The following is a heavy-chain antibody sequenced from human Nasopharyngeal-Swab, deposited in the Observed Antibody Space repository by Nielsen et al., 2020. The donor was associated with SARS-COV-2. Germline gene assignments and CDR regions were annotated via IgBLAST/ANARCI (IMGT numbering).Heavy chain of an antibody. V-gene: IGHV4-31*03. D-gene: IGHD3-3*01. CDR3: ARDNSPYITIFGVGSRDAFDI. Sequence: SETLSLTCTVSGGSISSGGYYWSWIRQHPGKGLEWIGYIYYSGSTYYNPSLKSRVTISVDTSKNQFSLKLSSVTAADTAVYYCARDNSPYITIFGVGSRDAFDIWGQGTMVTVSS. CDR2: IYYSGST. J-gene: IGHJ3*02. CDR1: GGSISSGGYY.